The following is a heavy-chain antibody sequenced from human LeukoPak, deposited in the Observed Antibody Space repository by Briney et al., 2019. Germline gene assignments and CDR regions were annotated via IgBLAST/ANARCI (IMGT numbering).Heavy chain of an antibody. D-gene: IGHD1-1*01. V-gene: IGHV1-2*02. CDR1: GYTLTGYY. Sequence: ASVKVSCKASGYTLTGYYMHCVRQAPAQGLEWVGWINPNSGGTNYAQNFQGRATMTRDTSISTAYMELSRLRSDDTAGYDCARWQGVENNWFDPWGQGTLVTDSS. CDR2: INPNSGGT. CDR3: ARWQGVENNWFDP. J-gene: IGHJ5*02.